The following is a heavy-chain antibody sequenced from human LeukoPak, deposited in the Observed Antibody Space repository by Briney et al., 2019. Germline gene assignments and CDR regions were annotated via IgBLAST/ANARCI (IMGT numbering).Heavy chain of an antibody. CDR1: GYTFTSYG. J-gene: IGHJ3*02. D-gene: IGHD2-2*01. V-gene: IGHV1-18*01. Sequence: ASVKVSCKASGYTFTSYGISWVRQAPGQGLEWMGWISAYNGNTNYAQKLQGRVTMTTDTSTSTAYMELRSLRSDDTAVYYCAREGGAYCSSTSCYPDAFDIWGQGTMVTVSS. CDR3: AREGGAYCSSTSCYPDAFDI. CDR2: ISAYNGNT.